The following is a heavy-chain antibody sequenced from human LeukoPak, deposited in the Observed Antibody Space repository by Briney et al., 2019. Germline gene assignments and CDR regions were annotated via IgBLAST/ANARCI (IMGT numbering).Heavy chain of an antibody. J-gene: IGHJ6*03. CDR2: ISAYNGNT. CDR1: GYTFTSYG. V-gene: IGHV1-18*01. Sequence: ASVKVSCKASGYTFTSYGISWVRQAPGQGLEWMGWISAYNGNTNYAQKLQGRVTMTTDTSTSTAYMELRSLRSDDTAVYYCARDRWELLPSYYYYMDVWGKGTTVTVSS. D-gene: IGHD1-26*01. CDR3: ARDRWELLPSYYYYMDV.